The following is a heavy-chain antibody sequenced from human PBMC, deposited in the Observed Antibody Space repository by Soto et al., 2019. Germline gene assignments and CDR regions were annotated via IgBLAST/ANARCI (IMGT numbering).Heavy chain of an antibody. Sequence: QVHLVQSGAEVKKPGASVKLYCKASGYTFSHYGIHWVRQAPGQRLEWMGWINAGNGNTKYSGKFQGRVTMTRDTSATTADMELSSLRSEDTVLYFCARSGYSSGWYHWYFDFWGRGTLVTVSS. CDR2: INAGNGNT. CDR1: GYTFSHYG. D-gene: IGHD6-19*01. J-gene: IGHJ2*01. CDR3: ARSGYSSGWYHWYFDF. V-gene: IGHV1-3*01.